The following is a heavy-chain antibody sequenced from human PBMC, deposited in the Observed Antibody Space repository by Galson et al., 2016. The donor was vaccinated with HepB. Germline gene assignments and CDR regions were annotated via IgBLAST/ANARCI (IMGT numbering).Heavy chain of an antibody. CDR1: GYGFTSYW. CDR3: ASQRGVGGWYFDS. CDR2: IYPGDSEP. J-gene: IGHJ4*02. Sequence: QSGAEVKKPGGSLKISCKGSGYGFTSYWLGRVRQMPGKGLEWMGVIYPGDSEPPYSPSFRGQVTMSVDKSISPAYLQWSGLKASDSAMYFRASQRGVGGWYFDSWGQGTLVTVSS. V-gene: IGHV5-51*01. D-gene: IGHD6-19*01.